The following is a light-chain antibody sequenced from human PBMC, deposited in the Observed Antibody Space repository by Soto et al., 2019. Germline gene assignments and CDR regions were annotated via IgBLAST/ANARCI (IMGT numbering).Light chain of an antibody. V-gene: IGKV3-15*01. Sequence: EIVMTQSPATLSLSPGERATLSCRASQSVSSNLALYQQRPGQAPRLLIYGASTRATDIPARFSGSGSGTEFTLTISSLQSEDSAVYYCQQYYRWPQTFGQGTKVDIK. CDR3: QQYYRWPQT. CDR2: GAS. J-gene: IGKJ1*01. CDR1: QSVSSN.